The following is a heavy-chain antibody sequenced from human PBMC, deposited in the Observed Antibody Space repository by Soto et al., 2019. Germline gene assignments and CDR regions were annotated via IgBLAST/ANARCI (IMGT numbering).Heavy chain of an antibody. CDR3: ARGYCSSTSCHYYYYYYMDV. CDR2: IYYSGST. V-gene: IGHV4-59*01. J-gene: IGHJ6*03. Sequence: QVQLQESGPGLVKPSETLSLTCTVSGGSISSYYWSWIRQPPGKGLEWIGYIYYSGSTNYNPSLQSRVTISVDKSKNQFSLKLSSVNAADTAVYYCARGYCSSTSCHYYYYYYMDVWGKGTTVTVSS. CDR1: GGSISSYY. D-gene: IGHD2-2*01.